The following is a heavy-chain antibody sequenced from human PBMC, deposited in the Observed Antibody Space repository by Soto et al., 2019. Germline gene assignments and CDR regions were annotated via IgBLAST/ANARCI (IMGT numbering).Heavy chain of an antibody. D-gene: IGHD1-26*01. CDR3: ATDMGYRPGGGATAPFDY. J-gene: IGHJ4*02. Sequence: QVQLQESGPGLVKPSETLSLTCTVSGGSISSYYWSWIRQPPGKGLEWIGYLYYSGSTNYNPSLRTPVTISVDTSKNQFPLKPSSVTAADTAVYYCATDMGYRPGGGATAPFDYWGQGTLVTVSS. V-gene: IGHV4-59*01. CDR1: GGSISSYY. CDR2: LYYSGST.